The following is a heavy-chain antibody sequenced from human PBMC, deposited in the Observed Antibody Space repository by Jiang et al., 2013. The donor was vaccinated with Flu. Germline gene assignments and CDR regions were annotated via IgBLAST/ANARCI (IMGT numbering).Heavy chain of an antibody. CDR1: GGTFSSYA. CDR3: ASATIEYSSSSLDNYYYYYMDV. Sequence: EVKKPGSSVKVSCKASGGTFSSYAISWVRQAPGQGLEWMGGIIPIFGTANYAQKFQGRVTITADESTSTAYMELSSLRSEDTAVYYCASATIEYSSSSLDNYYYYYMDVWGKGTTVTVSS. CDR2: IIPIFGTA. J-gene: IGHJ6*03. V-gene: IGHV1-69*01. D-gene: IGHD6-6*01.